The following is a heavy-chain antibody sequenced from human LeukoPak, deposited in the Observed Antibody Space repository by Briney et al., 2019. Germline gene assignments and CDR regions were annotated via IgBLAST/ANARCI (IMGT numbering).Heavy chain of an antibody. CDR1: GFTVSSNY. J-gene: IGHJ4*02. Sequence: PGGSLRLSCAASGFTVSSNYMSWVRKAPGKGLEWVSVISSGGTTYYADSVKGRFTISRDNSKNTLYLQMNSLRAEDTAVYYCARAKEMATITDYWGQGTLVTVSS. V-gene: IGHV3-66*01. CDR3: ARAKEMATITDY. CDR2: ISSGGTT. D-gene: IGHD5-24*01.